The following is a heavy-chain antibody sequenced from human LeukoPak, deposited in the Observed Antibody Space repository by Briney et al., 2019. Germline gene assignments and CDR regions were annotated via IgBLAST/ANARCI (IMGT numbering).Heavy chain of an antibody. Sequence: SETLSLTCTVSGGSISSYYWSWIRQPPGKGLEWIGYIYYSGSTNYNPSLKSRVTISVDTSKNQFSLKLSSVTAADTAVYYCARDTYYYGSGSRPENWFDPWGQGTLVIVSS. D-gene: IGHD3-10*01. J-gene: IGHJ5*02. CDR1: GGSISSYY. V-gene: IGHV4-59*12. CDR2: IYYSGST. CDR3: ARDTYYYGSGSRPENWFDP.